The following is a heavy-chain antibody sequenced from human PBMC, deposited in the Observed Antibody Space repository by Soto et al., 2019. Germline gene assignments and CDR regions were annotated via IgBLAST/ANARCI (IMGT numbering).Heavy chain of an antibody. D-gene: IGHD1-7*01. V-gene: IGHV4-59*12. CDR1: GGSISSYY. CDR3: ARGRLELRSQDFDY. Sequence: SETLSLTCTVSGGSISSYYWSWIRRPPRKGLEWIGYIYYSGSTNYNPSLKSRVTISVDTSKNQFSLKLSSVTAADTAVYYCARGRLELRSQDFDYWGQGTLVTVSS. J-gene: IGHJ4*02. CDR2: IYYSGST.